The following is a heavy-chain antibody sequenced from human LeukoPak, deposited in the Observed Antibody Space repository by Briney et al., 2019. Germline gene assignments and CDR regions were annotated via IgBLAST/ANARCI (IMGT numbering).Heavy chain of an antibody. V-gene: IGHV3-21*01. Sequence: GGSLRLSCAASGFTFSSYSMNWARQVSGKGLEWVSYISSSSTYINYADSVKGRFTISRGNAKNSLYLEMNSLRAEDTAVYHCVRGAGTSYFDYWGQGTLVTVSS. CDR2: ISSSSTYI. D-gene: IGHD1-1*01. CDR1: GFTFSSYS. J-gene: IGHJ4*02. CDR3: VRGAGTSYFDY.